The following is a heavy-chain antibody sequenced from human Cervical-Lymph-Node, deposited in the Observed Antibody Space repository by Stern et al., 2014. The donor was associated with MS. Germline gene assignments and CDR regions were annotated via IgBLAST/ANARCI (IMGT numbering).Heavy chain of an antibody. J-gene: IGHJ4*02. CDR1: GGIFRNYA. V-gene: IGHV1-69*01. Sequence: QLVQSGAEVKKPGSSVKVSCKASGGIFRNYAISWLRQAPGQGLEWMGGIIPLFGTANYEQKFQGRVTITADESTSTAYMELSSLRFEDTAVYYCARGWSYDILTGYSYWGQGTLVTVSS. CDR3: ARGWSYDILTGYSY. CDR2: IIPLFGTA. D-gene: IGHD3-9*01.